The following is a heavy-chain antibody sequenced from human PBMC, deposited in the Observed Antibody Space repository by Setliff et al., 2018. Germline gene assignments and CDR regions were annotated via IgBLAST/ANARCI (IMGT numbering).Heavy chain of an antibody. CDR1: GASIRNNYY. CDR3: ARASVVQAIAVGY. D-gene: IGHD2-15*01. CDR2: IFYNGMA. J-gene: IGHJ4*02. V-gene: IGHV4-39*01. Sequence: SGTLSPTCAVSGASIRNNYYWGGIRLSRGTGLEGIGSIFYNGMAYYNPSLKSRVNLSVDTSKNQFSLNLTSVTAADTAVYYCARASVVQAIAVGYWGQGTLVTVSS.